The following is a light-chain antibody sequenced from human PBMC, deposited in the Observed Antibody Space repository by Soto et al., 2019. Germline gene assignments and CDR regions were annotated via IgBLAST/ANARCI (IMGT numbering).Light chain of an antibody. CDR3: QQYGSSVT. V-gene: IGKV3-20*01. Sequence: EIVLTQSPGTLSLSPGERATLSCMASQSVSSSYLAWYQQKPGQAPRLLIYGASSRATGIPDRFSGSGSGTDFTLTISRLEPEDFAVYYCQQYGSSVTFGQGTKVDIK. CDR2: GAS. CDR1: QSVSSSY. J-gene: IGKJ1*01.